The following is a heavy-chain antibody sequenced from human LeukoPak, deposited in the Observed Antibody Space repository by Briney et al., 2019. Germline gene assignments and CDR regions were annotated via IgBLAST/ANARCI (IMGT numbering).Heavy chain of an antibody. V-gene: IGHV3-23*01. CDR3: AKDLVLRDIVVVPAAISLDY. CDR2: ISGSGGST. J-gene: IGHJ4*02. CDR1: GFTFSSYA. Sequence: GGSLRLSCAASGFTFSSYAMSWVRQAPGKGLKWVSAISGSGGSTYYADSVKGRFTISRDNSKNTLYLQMNSLRAEDTAVYYCAKDLVLRDIVVVPAAISLDYWGQGTLVTVSS. D-gene: IGHD2-2*02.